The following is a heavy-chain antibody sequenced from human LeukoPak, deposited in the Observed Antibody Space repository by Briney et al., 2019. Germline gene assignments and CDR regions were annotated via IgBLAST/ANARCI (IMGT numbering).Heavy chain of an antibody. Sequence: PSETLSLTCTVSGGSISSHYWSWIRQPPGKGLEWIGYIYYSGSTNYNPSLKSRVTISVDTSENQLSLKLSSVTAADTAVYYCASYDSSGLVAFDIWGQGTMVTVSS. CDR3: ASYDSSGLVAFDI. J-gene: IGHJ3*02. CDR1: GGSISSHY. D-gene: IGHD3-22*01. V-gene: IGHV4-59*11. CDR2: IYYSGST.